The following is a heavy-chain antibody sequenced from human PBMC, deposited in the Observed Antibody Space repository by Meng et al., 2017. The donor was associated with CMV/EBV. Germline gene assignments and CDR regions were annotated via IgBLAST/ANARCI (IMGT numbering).Heavy chain of an antibody. V-gene: IGHV3-23*01. CDR1: GFTFTNYA. CDR3: AKFGQLELRIY. J-gene: IGHJ4*02. Sequence: EVELFESGGGLAQPGGSLRLSCAASGFTFTNYALTWVRQAPGKGLEWVSSISGDKDSTYDSDSVKGRFTISRDNSKNTLYLQMNSLRAEDTAVYYCAKFGQLELRIYWGQGTLVTVFS. D-gene: IGHD1-7*01. CDR2: ISGDKDST.